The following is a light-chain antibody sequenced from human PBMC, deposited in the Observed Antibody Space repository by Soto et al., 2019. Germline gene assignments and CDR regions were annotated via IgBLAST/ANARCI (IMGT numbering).Light chain of an antibody. J-gene: IGKJ5*01. CDR1: QDISNY. CDR3: QQYSHLIT. CDR2: DAS. V-gene: IGKV1-33*01. Sequence: DIQMTQSPSSLSGSVGVRVTITCQASQDISNYLNWYQQKLGKAPKLLIYDASNLETGVPSRFSGSGSGTDFTFTISSLQPEDIATYYCQQYSHLITFGQGTRLEIK.